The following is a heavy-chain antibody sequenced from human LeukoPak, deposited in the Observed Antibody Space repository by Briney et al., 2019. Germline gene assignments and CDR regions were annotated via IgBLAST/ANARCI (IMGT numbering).Heavy chain of an antibody. Sequence: GSLRLSCAASGFTLSNYCMNWVRQAPGRGLEWVSSISSSSSYIYYADSVKGRFTISRDNAKNSLYLQMNSMRDEDTAVYYCARAPGDYYYYYYAMDVWGQGTTVTVSS. V-gene: IGHV3-21*01. J-gene: IGHJ6*02. D-gene: IGHD4-17*01. CDR3: ARAPGDYYYYYYAMDV. CDR1: GFTLSNYC. CDR2: ISSSSSYI.